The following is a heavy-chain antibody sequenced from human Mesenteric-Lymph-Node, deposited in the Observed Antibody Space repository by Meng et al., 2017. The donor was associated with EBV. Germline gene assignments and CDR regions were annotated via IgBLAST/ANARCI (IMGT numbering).Heavy chain of an antibody. D-gene: IGHD2-21*02. CDR2: INHSGST. CDR1: GGSIGEISNY. CDR3: ARGQIVVVTANNWFDP. J-gene: IGHJ5*02. V-gene: IGHV4-39*07. Sequence: QLHLQESGPGLVKHSEXMSRTRTVPGGSIGEISNYWGWIRQPPGKGLEWIGEINHSGSTNYSPSLKSRVTISVDTSKNQFSLKLDSVTAADTAVYYCARGQIVVVTANNWFDPWGQGTLVTVSS.